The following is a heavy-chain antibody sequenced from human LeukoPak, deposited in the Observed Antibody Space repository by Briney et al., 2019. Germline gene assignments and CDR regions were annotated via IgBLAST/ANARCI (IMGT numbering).Heavy chain of an antibody. Sequence: ASVKVSCKASGGTFSSYAISWVRQVPGQGLEWMGGIIPIFGTANYAQKFQGRVTITTDESTSTAYMELSSLRSEDTAVYYCARHYDFWNGFLDYWGQGTLVTVSS. CDR2: IIPIFGTA. CDR3: ARHYDFWNGFLDY. D-gene: IGHD3-3*01. CDR1: GGTFSSYA. V-gene: IGHV1-69*05. J-gene: IGHJ4*02.